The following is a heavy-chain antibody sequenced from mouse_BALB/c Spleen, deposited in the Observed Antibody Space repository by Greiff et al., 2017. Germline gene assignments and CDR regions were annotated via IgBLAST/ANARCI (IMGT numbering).Heavy chain of an antibody. J-gene: IGHJ4*01. CDR2: ISSGGSYT. CDR1: GFTFSSYT. CDR3: TRDGYYGSATGAMDY. D-gene: IGHD1-1*01. Sequence: EVKVEESGGGLVKPGGSLKLSCAASGFTFSSYTMSWVRQTPEKRLEWVATISSGGSYTYYPDSVKGRFTISRDNAKNTLYLQMSSLKSEDTAMYYCTRDGYYGSATGAMDYWGQGTSVTVSS. V-gene: IGHV5-6-4*01.